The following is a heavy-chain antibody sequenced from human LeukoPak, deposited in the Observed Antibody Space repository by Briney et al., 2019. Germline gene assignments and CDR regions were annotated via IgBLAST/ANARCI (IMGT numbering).Heavy chain of an antibody. CDR3: ARVPKFSAIFG. Sequence: GGSLRLSCAASGFTFSTYSMNWVRQAPGKGLEWVSTISSSSSYIYYADSVKGRFTISRDNAKNSLYLQMNSLRAEDTAVYYCARVPKFSAIFGWGQGTTVTVSS. CDR1: GFTFSTYS. D-gene: IGHD3-3*01. CDR2: ISSSSSYI. J-gene: IGHJ6*02. V-gene: IGHV3-21*01.